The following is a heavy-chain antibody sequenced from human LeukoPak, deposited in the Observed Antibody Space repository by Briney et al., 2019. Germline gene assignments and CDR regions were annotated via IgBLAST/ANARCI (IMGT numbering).Heavy chain of an antibody. Sequence: GGSLRLSCAASGFTFSSYAMSWVRQAPGKGLEWVGRIKGTSAGGTTDYAAPVEGRFTISKDDSKSTLYLQLNSLRVEDTAVYYCTTVTHFALGGRGTLVAVSS. J-gene: IGHJ1*01. CDR2: IKGTSAGGTT. CDR1: GFTFSSYA. CDR3: TTVTHFAL. D-gene: IGHD3-3*02. V-gene: IGHV3-15*01.